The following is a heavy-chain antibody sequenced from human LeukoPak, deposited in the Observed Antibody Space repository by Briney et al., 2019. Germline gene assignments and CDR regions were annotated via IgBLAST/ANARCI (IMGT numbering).Heavy chain of an antibody. D-gene: IGHD3/OR15-3a*01. V-gene: IGHV3-23*01. CDR1: GFTFSNFA. CDR3: ARDRAANQDWVEFDP. J-gene: IGHJ5*02. Sequence: GGSLRLSCAASGFTFSNFAMMWVRQAPGTGLQWVSTITGYGATFYADFARGRFAISRDESENTLYLQMNSLRVEDTAVYFCARDRAANQDWVEFDPWGQGTPVIVSS. CDR2: ITGYGAT.